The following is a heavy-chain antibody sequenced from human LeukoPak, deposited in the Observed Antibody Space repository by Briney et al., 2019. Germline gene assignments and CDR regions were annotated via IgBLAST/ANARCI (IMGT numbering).Heavy chain of an antibody. CDR2: IKQDGSEK. CDR3: ARHLSGVTGYTYGRGIDY. Sequence: PGGPLRLSCAASGFTFSSYWMIWVRQAPGKGLEGVANIKQDGSEKYYVDSVKGRFTISRDNAKNSLYLQMNSLRAEDTAVYYCARHLSGVTGYTYGRGIDYWGQGTLVTVSS. V-gene: IGHV3-7*01. CDR1: GFTFSSYW. D-gene: IGHD5-18*01. J-gene: IGHJ4*02.